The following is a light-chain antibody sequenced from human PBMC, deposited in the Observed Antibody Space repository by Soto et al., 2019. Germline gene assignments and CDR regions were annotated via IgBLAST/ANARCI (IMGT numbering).Light chain of an antibody. CDR3: QQYNSYHIT. CDR1: QSISRW. Sequence: DIQMTPSPATLSASVGDRVTRTCRAIQSISRWLTWYQQKPGKDPKLLIYEDSSLESGVTSRFSGSGSGTEFTLTIGGMQPDDFATYFCQQYNSYHITLGKGKRLEIK. J-gene: IGKJ5*01. V-gene: IGKV1-5*01. CDR2: EDS.